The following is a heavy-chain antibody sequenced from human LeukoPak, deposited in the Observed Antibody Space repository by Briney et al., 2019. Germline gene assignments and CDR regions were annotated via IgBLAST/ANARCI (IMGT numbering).Heavy chain of an antibody. CDR1: GFSFSDYY. CDR2: ISSSGSTI. CDR3: TRRSGDSSGYYSDY. V-gene: IGHV3-11*01. J-gene: IGHJ4*02. Sequence: GGSLRLSCVASGFSFSDYYMSWIRQAPGKGLEWVSYISSSGSTIYYADSVKGRFTISRDNAKNSLYLQMNSLKTEDTAVYYCTRRSGDSSGYYSDYWGQGTLVTVSS. D-gene: IGHD3-22*01.